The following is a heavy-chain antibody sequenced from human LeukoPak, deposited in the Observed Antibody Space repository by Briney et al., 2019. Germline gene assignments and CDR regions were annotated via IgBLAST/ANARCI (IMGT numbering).Heavy chain of an antibody. D-gene: IGHD6-19*01. V-gene: IGHV3-9*01. Sequence: PGGSLRISCAASRFTFDDYAMHWVRQAPGKGLESVSCINWNSDSVGYADSVKGRFTISRDNAKNSLYLEMNSLRGEDTALYYCAKGAESSSYYYMDVWGKGTTVTISS. CDR1: RFTFDDYA. J-gene: IGHJ6*03. CDR2: INWNSDSV. CDR3: AKGAESSSYYYMDV.